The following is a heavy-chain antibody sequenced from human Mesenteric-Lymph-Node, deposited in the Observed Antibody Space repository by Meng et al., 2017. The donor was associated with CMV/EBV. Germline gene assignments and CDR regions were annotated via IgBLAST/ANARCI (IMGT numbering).Heavy chain of an antibody. CDR2: IYLGDSDT. CDR1: GYSSTSYW. J-gene: IGHJ4*02. CDR3: ARLLNTVVVPAALDY. V-gene: IGHV5-51*01. Sequence: GGSLRPSCKGSGYSSTSYWIGWVRKMPGKGLEWMGIIYLGDSDTRYSPSFKGQVTISADKSISTAYLQWSSLKASDTAWYYCARLLNTVVVPAALDYWGQGTMVTVSS. D-gene: IGHD2-2*01.